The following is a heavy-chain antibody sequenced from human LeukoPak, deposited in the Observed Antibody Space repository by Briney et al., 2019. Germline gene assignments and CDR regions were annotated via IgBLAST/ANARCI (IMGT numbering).Heavy chain of an antibody. CDR2: ISYDGSNK. CDR3: ARDLVAGGMDV. CDR1: GFTFSSYA. Sequence: QAGGSLRLSCAASGFTFSSYAMHWVRQAPGKGLEWVAVISYDGSNKYYADSVKGRFTISRDNSKNTLYLQMNSLRAEDTAVYYCARDLVAGGMDVWGQGTTVTVSS. D-gene: IGHD5-12*01. V-gene: IGHV3-30*01. J-gene: IGHJ6*02.